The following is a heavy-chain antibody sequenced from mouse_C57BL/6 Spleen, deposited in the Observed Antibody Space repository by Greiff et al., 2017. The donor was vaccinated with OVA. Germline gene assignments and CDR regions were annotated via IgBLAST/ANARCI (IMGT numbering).Heavy chain of an antibody. Sequence: EVKVVESGGGLVQPGGSLSLSCAASGFTFTDYYLSWVRQPPGQALEWLGFIRNKANGYTTEYSASVKGRFTISRDNSQSILYLQMNALRAEDSATYYCARVPNWDVNWSVEVWGTGTTVTVSS. CDR3: ARVPNWDVNWSVEV. D-gene: IGHD4-1*01. CDR1: GFTFTDYY. J-gene: IGHJ1*03. CDR2: IRNKANGYTT. V-gene: IGHV7-3*01.